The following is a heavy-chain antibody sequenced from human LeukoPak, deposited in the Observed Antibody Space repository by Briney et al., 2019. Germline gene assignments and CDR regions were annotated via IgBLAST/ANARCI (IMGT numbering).Heavy chain of an antibody. CDR3: AKSNGYGLVDI. J-gene: IGHJ3*02. CDR2: INHSGST. CDR1: GWSFSGYY. V-gene: IGHV4-34*01. Sequence: PSETLSLTCAVYGWSFSGYYLSWIRQPPGKGLEWIGEINHSGSTNYNPSLKSRVTISLDTSRNQFSLKLNSVTDADAVVYYCAKSNGYGLVDIWGQGTMVTVSS. D-gene: IGHD3-10*01.